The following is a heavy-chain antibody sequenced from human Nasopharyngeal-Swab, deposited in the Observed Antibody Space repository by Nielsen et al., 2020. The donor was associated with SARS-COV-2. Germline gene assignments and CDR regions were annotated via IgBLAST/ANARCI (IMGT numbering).Heavy chain of an antibody. D-gene: IGHD5-18*01. V-gene: IGHV3-30-3*01. CDR3: ARAGGGYSYADY. Sequence: GESLKISCAASGFIISSYAMHWGRQAPGKGLEWVAVISYDESNKYYADSVKGRFTISRDNSKNTLYLQMNSLRAEDTAVYYCARAGGGYSYADYWGQGTLVTVSS. J-gene: IGHJ4*02. CDR2: ISYDESNK. CDR1: GFIISSYA.